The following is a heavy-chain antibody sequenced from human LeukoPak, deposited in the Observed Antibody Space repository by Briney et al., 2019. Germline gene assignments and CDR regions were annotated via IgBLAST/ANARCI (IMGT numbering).Heavy chain of an antibody. V-gene: IGHV4-4*07. CDR3: ARESRIGYSSSWGSGFDP. D-gene: IGHD6-13*01. Sequence: SETLSLTCTVSGGSISSYYWSWIRQPAGKGLEWIGRIYTSGSTNYNPSLKSRVTMSVDTSKNQFSLKLSSVTAADTAAYYCARESRIGYSSSWGSGFDPWGQGTLVTVSS. J-gene: IGHJ5*02. CDR1: GGSISSYY. CDR2: IYTSGST.